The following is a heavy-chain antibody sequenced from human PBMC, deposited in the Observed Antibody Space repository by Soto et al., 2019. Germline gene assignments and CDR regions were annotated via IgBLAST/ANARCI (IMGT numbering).Heavy chain of an antibody. J-gene: IGHJ4*02. Sequence: QVQLVKSGAGVKKPGSSVKVSCKASGGTFSSYAISWVRQAPGQGLEWMGGIIPIFGTANYAQKFQGRVTITADESTSTAYMELSSLRSEDTAVYYCASDYYGSGLDDYFDYWGQGTLVTVSS. V-gene: IGHV1-69*01. D-gene: IGHD3-10*01. CDR1: GGTFSSYA. CDR3: ASDYYGSGLDDYFDY. CDR2: IIPIFGTA.